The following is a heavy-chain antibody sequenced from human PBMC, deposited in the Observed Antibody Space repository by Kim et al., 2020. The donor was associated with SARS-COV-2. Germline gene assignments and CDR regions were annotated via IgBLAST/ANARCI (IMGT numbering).Heavy chain of an antibody. V-gene: IGHV4-31*02. D-gene: IGHD6-6*01. CDR3: ASSYSSSSSFDY. Sequence: YYNPSLKSRVTITVDTSKNQFSLKLSSVTAADTAVYYCASSYSSSSSFDYWGQGTLVTVSS. J-gene: IGHJ4*02.